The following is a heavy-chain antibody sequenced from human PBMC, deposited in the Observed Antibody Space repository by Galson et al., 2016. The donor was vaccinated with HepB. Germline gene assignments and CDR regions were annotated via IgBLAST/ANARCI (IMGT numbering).Heavy chain of an antibody. D-gene: IGHD5-24*01. CDR2: IHHSGSP. Sequence: ETLSLTCGVYGGSLSGYYWSWVRQSPGQGLEWIGEIHHSGSPNYNPSFKSRVTMSGDTSKNQFSLKLTSVTAADTAVYYCARIRDGYGPFDGFDIWGQGTKVTVSS. J-gene: IGHJ3*02. V-gene: IGHV4-34*01. CDR3: ARIRDGYGPFDGFDI. CDR1: GGSLSGYY.